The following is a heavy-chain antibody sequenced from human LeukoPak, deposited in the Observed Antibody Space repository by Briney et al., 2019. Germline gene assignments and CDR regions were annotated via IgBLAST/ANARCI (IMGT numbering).Heavy chain of an antibody. CDR3: AKGGYSYDSSGHNHFDY. CDR1: GFTFTSYG. V-gene: IGHV3-30*02. D-gene: IGHD3-22*01. J-gene: IGHJ4*02. Sequence: GGSLRLSCAASGFTFTSYGMHWVRQAPGKGLEWVAFIRYDGSNRNYADSVKGRFTISRDNSRNTLYLQMNSLRAEDTAVYYCAKGGYSYDSSGHNHFDYWGQGTLVTVSS. CDR2: IRYDGSNR.